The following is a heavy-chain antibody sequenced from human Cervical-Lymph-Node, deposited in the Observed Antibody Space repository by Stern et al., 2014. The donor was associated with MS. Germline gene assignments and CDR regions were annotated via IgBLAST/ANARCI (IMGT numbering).Heavy chain of an antibody. J-gene: IGHJ4*02. D-gene: IGHD6-6*01. CDR3: ARGRRGSSSSFNY. V-gene: IGHV4-30-4*01. Sequence: VQLVESGPGLVKPSQTLSLTCTVSGGSISSGDYYWSWIRQPPGKGLEWIGYIYESGSTSYNPSLKSRVTISVDTSKNQFSLKLSSVTAADTAVYYCARGRRGSSSSFNYWGQGTLVTVSS. CDR1: GGSISSGDYY. CDR2: IYESGST.